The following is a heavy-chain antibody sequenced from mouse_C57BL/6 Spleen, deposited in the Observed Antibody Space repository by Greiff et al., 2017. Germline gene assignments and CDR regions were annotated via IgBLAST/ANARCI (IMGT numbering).Heavy chain of an antibody. J-gene: IGHJ4*01. CDR3: ARGKGYSNDAMDY. CDR2: INYDGSST. D-gene: IGHD2-5*01. V-gene: IGHV5-16*01. Sequence: EVQVVESEGGLVQPGSSMKLSCTASGFTFSDYYMAWVRQVPEKGLEWVANINYDGSSTYYLDSLKSRFIISRDNAKNILYLQMSSLKSEDTATYYCARGKGYSNDAMDYWGQGTSVTVSS. CDR1: GFTFSDYY.